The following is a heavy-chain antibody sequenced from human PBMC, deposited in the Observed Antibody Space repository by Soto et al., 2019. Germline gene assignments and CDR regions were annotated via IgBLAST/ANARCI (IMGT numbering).Heavy chain of an antibody. CDR1: GFTLNSYW. Sequence: GGSLRLSCAASGFTLNSYWMHWVREAPGKGLVWVSRINNDGSSTAYADPVKGRFTISRDNAKNTRYLQMNSLRAEDTAIYYCERGLGGPDYWGQGTLVTVSS. J-gene: IGHJ4*02. CDR3: ERGLGGPDY. V-gene: IGHV3-74*01. CDR2: INNDGSST. D-gene: IGHD3-16*01.